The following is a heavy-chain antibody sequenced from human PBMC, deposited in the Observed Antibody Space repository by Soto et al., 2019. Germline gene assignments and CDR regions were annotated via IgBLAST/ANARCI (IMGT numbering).Heavy chain of an antibody. Sequence: GSLRLSCAASGFTFSDYYMSWIRQAPGKGLEWVSYISSSGSTIYYADSVKGRSTISRDNAKNSLYLQMNSLRAEDTAVYYCATQYSGYDFYFDYWGQGTLVTVSS. CDR2: ISSSGSTI. CDR3: ATQYSGYDFYFDY. CDR1: GFTFSDYY. D-gene: IGHD5-12*01. V-gene: IGHV3-11*01. J-gene: IGHJ4*02.